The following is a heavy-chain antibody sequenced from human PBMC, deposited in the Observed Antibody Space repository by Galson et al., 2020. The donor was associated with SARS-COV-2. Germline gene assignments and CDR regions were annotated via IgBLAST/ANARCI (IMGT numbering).Heavy chain of an antibody. Sequence: GGSLSLSCAASGFTFSTNAMTWVRQAPGRGLEWISAINAGGDRTYYADSVKGHFTISRDNSKNTLYLQLNSLRAEDTAVYYCARGHGGAGPNWFDTWGQGTLVTVSS. CDR1: GFTFSTNA. V-gene: IGHV3-23*01. CDR2: INAGGDRT. D-gene: IGHD4-17*01. J-gene: IGHJ5*02. CDR3: ARGHGGAGPNWFDT.